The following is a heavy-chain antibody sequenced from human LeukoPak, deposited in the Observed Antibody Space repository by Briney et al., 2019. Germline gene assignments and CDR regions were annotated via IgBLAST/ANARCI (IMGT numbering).Heavy chain of an antibody. V-gene: IGHV3-23*01. D-gene: IGHD2-2*01. CDR2: ISGSGCST. CDR3: AKDKGYCSSTSCSPADY. Sequence: GGSLRLSCAASGFTFSSYAMSWVRQAPGKGLEWVSAISGSGCSTYYADSVKGRFTISRDNSKNTLYLQMNSLGAEDTAVYYCAKDKGYCSSTSCSPADYWGQGTLVTVSS. J-gene: IGHJ4*02. CDR1: GFTFSSYA.